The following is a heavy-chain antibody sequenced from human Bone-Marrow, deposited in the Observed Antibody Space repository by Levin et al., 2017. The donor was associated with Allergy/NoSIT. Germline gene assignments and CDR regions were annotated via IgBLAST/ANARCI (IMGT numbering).Heavy chain of an antibody. V-gene: IGHV3-53*01. CDR1: GFTVSTNY. CDR3: ARGGGAYCGTDCYRNFDY. CDR2: IYSGGST. D-gene: IGHD2-21*02. J-gene: IGHJ4*02. Sequence: PGGSLRLSCAVSGFTVSTNYMSWVRQAPGKGLEWVSVIYSGGSTYYANSVKGRFTISRDTSKNTLDLQMNSLRAEDTAVYYCARGGGAYCGTDCYRNFDYWGQGTLVTVSS.